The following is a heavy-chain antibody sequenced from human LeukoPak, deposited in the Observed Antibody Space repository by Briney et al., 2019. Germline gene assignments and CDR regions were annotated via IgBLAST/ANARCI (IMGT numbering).Heavy chain of an antibody. Sequence: GGSLRLSCAASGFPFSSYGIHWVRQAPGKGLEWVAFIRHDGSYRYYADPVKGRFTISRDNSKNTMYLQMNSLRAEDTAVYYCARGITAVVDNWFDPWGQGTLVTGSS. J-gene: IGHJ5*02. V-gene: IGHV3-30*02. CDR1: GFPFSSYG. D-gene: IGHD6-13*01. CDR2: IRHDGSYR. CDR3: ARGITAVVDNWFDP.